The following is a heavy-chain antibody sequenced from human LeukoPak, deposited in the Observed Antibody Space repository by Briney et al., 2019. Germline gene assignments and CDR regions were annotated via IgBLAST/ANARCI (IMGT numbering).Heavy chain of an antibody. V-gene: IGHV3-30*03. CDR2: ISYDGSNK. CDR1: GFTFSDTW. Sequence: GGSLRLSCAASGFTFSDTWMTWVRQAPGKGLEWVAVISYDGSNKFYADSVRGRFTISRDNSKNTLFLQMNSLRPEDTAVYYCARGPDYDILADYFDYWGQGILVTVSS. J-gene: IGHJ4*02. D-gene: IGHD3-9*01. CDR3: ARGPDYDILADYFDY.